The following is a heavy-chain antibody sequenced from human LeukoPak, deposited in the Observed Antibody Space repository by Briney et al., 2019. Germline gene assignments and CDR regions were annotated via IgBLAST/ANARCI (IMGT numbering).Heavy chain of an antibody. V-gene: IGHV1-18*01. Sequence: ASVKVSCKASGYTFTSYGISWVRQAPGQGLEWMGWISAYNGNTNYAQKFQGRVTITADESTSTAYMELSSLRSEDTAVYYCASRPEDEWYFDYWGQGTLVTVSS. CDR3: ASRPEDEWYFDY. CDR1: GYTFTSYG. CDR2: ISAYNGNT. D-gene: IGHD3-3*01. J-gene: IGHJ4*02.